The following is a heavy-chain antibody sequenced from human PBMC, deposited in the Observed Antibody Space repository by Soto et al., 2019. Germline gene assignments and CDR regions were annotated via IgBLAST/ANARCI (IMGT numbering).Heavy chain of an antibody. V-gene: IGHV4-39*01. CDR2: IYYSGST. CDR3: ATQLSGSQIDS. Sequence: SETLSLTCTVSGGSISSSSYYWGWIRQPPGKGLEWIGSIYYSGSTYYNPSLKSRVTISVDTSKNQFSLKLSSVTAADTAVYYCATQLSGSQIDSWGQGTLVTVSS. D-gene: IGHD5-12*01. CDR1: GGSISSSSYY. J-gene: IGHJ4*02.